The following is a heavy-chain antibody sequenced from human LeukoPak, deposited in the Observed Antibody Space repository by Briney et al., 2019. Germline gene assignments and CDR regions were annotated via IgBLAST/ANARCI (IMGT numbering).Heavy chain of an antibody. D-gene: IGHD4-23*01. Sequence: SETLALTCTVSGGSLSSGGYYWSWIRQHPGKGLEWIGYIYYSGSTYYNPSLKSRVTISVDTSKNQFSLKLSSVTAADTAVYYCARASDYGGNSYYFDYWGQGTLVTVSS. CDR3: ARASDYGGNSYYFDY. CDR1: GGSLSSGGYY. J-gene: IGHJ4*02. V-gene: IGHV4-31*03. CDR2: IYYSGST.